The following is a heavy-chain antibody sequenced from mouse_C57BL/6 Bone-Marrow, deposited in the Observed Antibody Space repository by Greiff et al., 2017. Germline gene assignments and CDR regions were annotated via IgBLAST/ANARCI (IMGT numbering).Heavy chain of an antibody. D-gene: IGHD1-1*01. CDR1: GFNIKNTY. Sequence: EVQLQQSVAELVRPGASVKLSCTASGFNIKNTYMHWVKQRPEQGLEWIGRIDPANGNTKHAPKFQGRATLTADTSSNTPYLQLSSLTSEDSAIYYCAPYYYGSDSYWGQGTLVTVSA. CDR2: IDPANGNT. V-gene: IGHV14-3*01. CDR3: APYYYGSDSY. J-gene: IGHJ3*01.